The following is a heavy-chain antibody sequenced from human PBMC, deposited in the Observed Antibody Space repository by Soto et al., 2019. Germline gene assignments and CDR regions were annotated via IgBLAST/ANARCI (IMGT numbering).Heavy chain of an antibody. V-gene: IGHV1-18*01. CDR1: GYTFTSYG. D-gene: IGHD2-2*01. Sequence: GASVKVSCKASGYTFTSYGISWVRQAPGQGLEWMGWISAYNGNTNYAQKLQGRVTITTDTSTSTAYMELRSLRSDDTAVYYCARYIPWAIVVVPAGGFDPCGQGTLVSVS. J-gene: IGHJ5*02. CDR3: ARYIPWAIVVVPAGGFDP. CDR2: ISAYNGNT.